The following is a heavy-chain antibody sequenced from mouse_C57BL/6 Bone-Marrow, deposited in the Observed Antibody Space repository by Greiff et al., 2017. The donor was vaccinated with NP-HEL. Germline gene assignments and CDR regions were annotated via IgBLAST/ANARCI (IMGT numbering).Heavy chain of an antibody. Sequence: QVHVQQSGAELVRPGTSVKMSCKASGYTFTNYWIGWAKQRPGHGLEWIGYIYPGGGCTNYNEKFKGKATLTADKSSSTAYMEFSSLTSEDSAVYESEGGVPRDYWGQGTTLTVSS. CDR1: GYTFTNYW. CDR3: EGGVPRDY. J-gene: IGHJ2*01. CDR2: IYPGGGCT. V-gene: IGHV1-63*01. D-gene: IGHD5-1*01.